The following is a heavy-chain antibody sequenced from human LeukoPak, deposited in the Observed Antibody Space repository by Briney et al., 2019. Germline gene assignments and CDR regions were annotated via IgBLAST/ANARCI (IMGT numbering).Heavy chain of an antibody. CDR1: GFTFSSYG. CDR2: LSYDGSNK. CDR3: AKAYCSGGSCYPSPFDY. D-gene: IGHD2-15*01. J-gene: IGHJ4*02. V-gene: IGHV3-30*18. Sequence: GRSLRFSCATSGFTFSSYGMHWVRQAPGKGLEWVALLSYDGSNKYYADSVRGRFTISAEDSKNTLYLQMNSLRTEDTAVYYCAKAYCSGGSCYPSPFDYWGQGTLVTVSS.